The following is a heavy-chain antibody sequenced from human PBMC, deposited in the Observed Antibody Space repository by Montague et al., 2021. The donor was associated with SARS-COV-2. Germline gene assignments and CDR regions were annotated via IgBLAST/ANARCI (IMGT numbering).Heavy chain of an antibody. V-gene: IGHV4-31*03. Sequence: TLSLTCSVSSASIRGAYHWSWIRQHPGKDLEWIGHTYDDRPIYYNPSLRCRASISLDTSENRFSLTLTSVTAADTALYYCAAYIIGAGGRGSWGQGALVTVSS. CDR2: TYDDRPI. CDR1: SASIRGAYH. CDR3: AAYIIGAGGRGS. D-gene: IGHD3-16*01. J-gene: IGHJ1*01.